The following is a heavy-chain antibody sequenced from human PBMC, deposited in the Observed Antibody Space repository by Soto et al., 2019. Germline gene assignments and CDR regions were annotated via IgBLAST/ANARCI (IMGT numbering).Heavy chain of an antibody. CDR3: ARRGAYDGSGSYLPAAFDY. Sequence: EVQLVQSGAEVKKPGESLKISCKGSGYTFSNYWVAWVRQMPGKGLECMGIIYPGDSDTRYSPSFQGQVTISADKSISTAYLQWGSLKASDTAMYYCARRGAYDGSGSYLPAAFDYWGQGTLVTVSS. D-gene: IGHD3-10*01. J-gene: IGHJ4*02. CDR2: IYPGDSDT. V-gene: IGHV5-51*03. CDR1: GYTFSNYW.